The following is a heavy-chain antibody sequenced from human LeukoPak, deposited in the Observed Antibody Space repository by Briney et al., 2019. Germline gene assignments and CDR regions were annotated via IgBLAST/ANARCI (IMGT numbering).Heavy chain of an antibody. CDR2: ISHDGSNK. V-gene: IGHV3-30*18. J-gene: IGHJ4*02. CDR1: GFTFSSYG. Sequence: GGSLRLSCAASGFTFSSYGMHWVRQAPGKGLEWVAVISHDGSNKYYADSVKGRFTISRDNSKNTLYLQMNSLRAEDTAVYYCAKDHLTDYYDSSGYSPPDYWGQGTLVTVSS. D-gene: IGHD3-22*01. CDR3: AKDHLTDYYDSSGYSPPDY.